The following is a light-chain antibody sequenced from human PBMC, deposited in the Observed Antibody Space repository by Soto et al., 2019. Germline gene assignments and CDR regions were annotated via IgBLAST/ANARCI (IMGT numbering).Light chain of an antibody. CDR3: QQYNDNWPT. Sequence: ELVMTQFPNTLSVSPGETVILSCRASQSVRTTLAWYQHKPGQSPRLLIYGASKRATGFPARFGGSGSGTEFTLTISSLQSEDFAVYYCQQYNDNWPTFGQGTKVDIK. J-gene: IGKJ1*01. CDR2: GAS. V-gene: IGKV3-15*01. CDR1: QSVRTT.